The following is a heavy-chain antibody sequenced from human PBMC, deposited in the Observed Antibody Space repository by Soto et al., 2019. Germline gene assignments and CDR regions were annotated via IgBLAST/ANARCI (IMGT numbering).Heavy chain of an antibody. CDR2: ISRTGSYI. J-gene: IGHJ6*04. CDR1: GFTFNNYD. D-gene: IGHD3-3*01. Sequence: EVQLVESGGGLVKPGGSLRLSCAASGFTFNNYDMSWVRQAPGEGLEWVSSISRTGSYISYADSVKGRFTISRDSAKRSLYLQMNSLRAEDTAVYYCARTPFGLVAGYGLDVWGKGTTVTVSS. V-gene: IGHV3-21*01. CDR3: ARTPFGLVAGYGLDV.